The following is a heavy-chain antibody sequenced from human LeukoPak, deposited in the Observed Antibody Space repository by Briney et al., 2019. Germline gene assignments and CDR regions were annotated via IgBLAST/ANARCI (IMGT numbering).Heavy chain of an antibody. J-gene: IGHJ4*02. CDR3: ARQAYYYDSSGIPEIDY. Sequence: SETLSLTCTVSGGSISSYYWGWIRQPPGKGLEWIGYIYYSGSTNYNPSLKSRVTISVDTSKNQFSLKLSSVTAADTAVYYCARQAYYYDSSGIPEIDYWGQGTLVTVSS. D-gene: IGHD3-22*01. CDR1: GGSISSYY. V-gene: IGHV4-59*08. CDR2: IYYSGST.